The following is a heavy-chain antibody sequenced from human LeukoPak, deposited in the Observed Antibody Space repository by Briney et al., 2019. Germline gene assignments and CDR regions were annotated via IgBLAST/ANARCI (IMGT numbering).Heavy chain of an antibody. V-gene: IGHV4-34*01. CDR3: ARDGGGGSLGDI. Sequence: KPSETLSLTCAVYGGSFSGYYWSWIRQPPGKGLEWIGEINHSGSTNYNPSLKSRVTISVDTSKNQFSLKLSSVTAADTAVYYCARDGGGGSLGDIWGQGTMVTVSS. J-gene: IGHJ3*02. D-gene: IGHD2-15*01. CDR2: INHSGST. CDR1: GGSFSGYY.